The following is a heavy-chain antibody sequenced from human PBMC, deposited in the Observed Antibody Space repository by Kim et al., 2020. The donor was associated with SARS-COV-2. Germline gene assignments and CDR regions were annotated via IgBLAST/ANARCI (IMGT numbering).Heavy chain of an antibody. V-gene: IGHV1-3*01. D-gene: IGHD4-4*01. J-gene: IGHJ4*02. Sequence: KTKYSPKFQGRVTITRDTSANTAYMDLSSLTSEDTAIYYCARDMNPTVYDYWGPGTLVTVSS. CDR2: KT. CDR3: ARDMNPTVYDY.